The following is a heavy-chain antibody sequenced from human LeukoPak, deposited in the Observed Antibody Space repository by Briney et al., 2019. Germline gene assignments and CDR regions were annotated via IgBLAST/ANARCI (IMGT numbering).Heavy chain of an antibody. Sequence: SETLSLTCTVSGVSISSYYWSWIRQPPGKGLEWIGYIYYSGSTNYNPSLKSRVTISVDTSKNQFSLKLSSVTAADTAVYYCARHSGSRTKFYYFDYWGQGTLVTVSS. CDR1: GVSISSYY. D-gene: IGHD6-19*01. V-gene: IGHV4-59*01. J-gene: IGHJ4*02. CDR3: ARHSGSRTKFYYFDY. CDR2: IYYSGST.